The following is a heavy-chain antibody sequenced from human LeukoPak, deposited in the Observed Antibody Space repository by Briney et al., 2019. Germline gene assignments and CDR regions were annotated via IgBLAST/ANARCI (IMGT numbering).Heavy chain of an antibody. CDR3: ARAEDDSSGYFPIWSAFDI. V-gene: IGHV4-31*03. Sequence: PSQTLPLTCTVSGGSISSGGCYWSWIRQHPGKGLEWIGYIYYSGSTYYNPSLKSRVTISVDTSKNQFSLKLSSVTAADTAVYYCARAEDDSSGYFPIWSAFDIWGQGTMVTVSS. CDR1: GGSISSGGCY. J-gene: IGHJ3*02. D-gene: IGHD3-22*01. CDR2: IYYSGST.